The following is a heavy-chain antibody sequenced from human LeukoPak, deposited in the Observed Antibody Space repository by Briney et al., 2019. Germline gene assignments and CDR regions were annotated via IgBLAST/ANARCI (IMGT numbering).Heavy chain of an antibody. CDR3: ARTNYDFRSGYYYYYYMDV. J-gene: IGHJ6*03. CDR2: MNPNSGNT. V-gene: IGHV1-8*01. Sequence: ASVKVSCKASGYTFTSYDINWVRQATGQGLEWMGWMNPNSGNTGYAQKFQGRVTMTRNTSISTAYMELSSLRSEDTAVYYCARTNYDFRSGYYYYYYMDVWGKGTTVTVSS. D-gene: IGHD3-3*01. CDR1: GYTFTSYD.